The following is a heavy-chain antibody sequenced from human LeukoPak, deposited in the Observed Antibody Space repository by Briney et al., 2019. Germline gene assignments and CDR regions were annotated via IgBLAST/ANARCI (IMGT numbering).Heavy chain of an antibody. CDR2: IYTSGST. CDR1: GGSISSYY. Sequence: SETLSLTCTVSGGSISSYYWSCIRQPPGKGLEWIGYIYTSGSTNYNPSLKSRVTISVDTSKNQFSLKLSSVTAADTAVYYCARRGYASYSSSWTPFFDYWGQGTLVTVSS. D-gene: IGHD6-13*01. CDR3: ARRGYASYSSSWTPFFDY. J-gene: IGHJ4*02. V-gene: IGHV4-4*09.